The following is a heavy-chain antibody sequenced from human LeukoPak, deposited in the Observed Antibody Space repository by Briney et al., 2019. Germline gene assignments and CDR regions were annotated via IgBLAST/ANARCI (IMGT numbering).Heavy chain of an antibody. CDR2: INPDSGGT. CDR3: ARDPLTSAIEFDY. CDR1: GYTFTDYY. J-gene: IGHJ4*02. V-gene: IGHV1-2*02. Sequence: ASVKVSCKASGYTFTDYYIQWVRLAPGQGLEWMGWINPDSGGTDFAQKFQGRVTMTRDTSISTAYMELSTLRSDDTAVYYCARDPLTSAIEFDYWGQGTLVTVSS. D-gene: IGHD2-2*02.